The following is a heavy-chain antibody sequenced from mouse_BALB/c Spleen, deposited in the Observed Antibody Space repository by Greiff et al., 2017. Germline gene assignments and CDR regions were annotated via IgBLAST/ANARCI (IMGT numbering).Heavy chain of an antibody. J-gene: IGHJ2*01. Sequence: QVQLQQSGPELVKPGASVRISCKASGYTFTSYYIHWVKQRHGQGLEWIGWIYPGNVNTKYNEKFKGKATLTADKSSSTAYMQLSSLTSEDSAVSVCAREYEGGDFDYWGQGTTLTVSS. CDR2: IYPGNVNT. V-gene: IGHV1S56*01. CDR3: AREYEGGDFDY. D-gene: IGHD2-10*02. CDR1: GYTFTSYY.